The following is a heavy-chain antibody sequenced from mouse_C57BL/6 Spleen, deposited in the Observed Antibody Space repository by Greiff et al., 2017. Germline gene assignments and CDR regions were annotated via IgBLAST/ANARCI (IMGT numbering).Heavy chain of an antibody. Sequence: QVQLQQSGAELVRPGASVTLSCKASDYTFTDYEMHWVKQTPVHGLEWIGAIDPETGGTAYNQKFKGKAILTADKSSSTAYMELRSLTSEDSAVYYCTRGADGYYERGFDYWGQGTTRTVSS. V-gene: IGHV1-15*01. CDR2: IDPETGGT. CDR1: DYTFTDYE. D-gene: IGHD2-3*01. J-gene: IGHJ2*01. CDR3: TRGADGYYERGFDY.